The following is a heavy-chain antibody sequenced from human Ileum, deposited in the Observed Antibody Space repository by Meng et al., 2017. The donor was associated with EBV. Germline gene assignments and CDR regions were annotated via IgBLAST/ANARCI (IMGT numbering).Heavy chain of an antibody. CDR3: AHTKHSSGYYYHDY. CDR1: GFSLSTSGVS. V-gene: IGHV2-5*01. CDR2: IYLNDDK. D-gene: IGHD3-22*01. J-gene: IGHJ4*02. Sequence: QITLKESGPTLVEPTTNLTLTCTFSGFSLSTSGVSVGWIRQPPGKALEWLAVIYLNDDKGYSPSLKSRLTITKDTSKNQVVLTMTNMDPVDTATYYCAHTKHSSGYYYHDYWGQGTLVTVSS.